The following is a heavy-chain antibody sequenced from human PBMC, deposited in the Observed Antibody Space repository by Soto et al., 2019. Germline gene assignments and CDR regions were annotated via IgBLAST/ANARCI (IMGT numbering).Heavy chain of an antibody. J-gene: IGHJ4*02. Sequence: GGSLRFSCAASGFTFSSYSLNWVRQAPGKELEWVSYIISSTIYYADSVKGRFTISRDNAKNSLYLQMNSLRAEDTAVYYCVRDHLWAFDYWGQGTLVTVSS. CDR3: VRDHLWAFDY. D-gene: IGHD3-16*01. CDR2: IISSTI. CDR1: GFTFSSYS. V-gene: IGHV3-48*01.